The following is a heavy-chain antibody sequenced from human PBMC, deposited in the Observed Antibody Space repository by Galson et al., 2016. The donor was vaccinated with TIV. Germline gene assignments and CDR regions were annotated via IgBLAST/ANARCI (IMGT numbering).Heavy chain of an antibody. V-gene: IGHV1-69*08. J-gene: IGHJ3*02. CDR1: GDTFSSFS. CDR3: AREVAHVDSVILNADAFDI. Sequence: SVKVSCKASGDTFSSFSIIWVRQAPGQGLEWMGRIIPLLDKTNYVQKFQDRVTITAEGSMSTAYMELSSLRSEDTAVYYCAREVAHVDSVILNADAFDIWGQGTKVTVSS. CDR2: IIPLLDKT. D-gene: IGHD3-16*01.